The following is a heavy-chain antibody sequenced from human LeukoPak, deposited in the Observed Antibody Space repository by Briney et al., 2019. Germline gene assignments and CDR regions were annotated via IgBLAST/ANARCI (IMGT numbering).Heavy chain of an antibody. Sequence: PGGSLRLSCAASGFTFSFYWMHWVRQAPGKGLVWVSRINSDGTITNYADSVKGRLTISRDNAKNTLYLQMNSLRAEDTAVYYCARALTNGSVGGFDFWGQGTLVTVSS. J-gene: IGHJ4*02. CDR2: INSDGTIT. V-gene: IGHV3-74*01. CDR1: GFTFSFYW. D-gene: IGHD2-8*01. CDR3: ARALTNGSVGGFDF.